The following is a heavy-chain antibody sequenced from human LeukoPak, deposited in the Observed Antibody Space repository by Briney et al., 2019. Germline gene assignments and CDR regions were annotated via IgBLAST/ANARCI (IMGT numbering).Heavy chain of an antibody. J-gene: IGHJ6*02. CDR3: SRGSGSYYNYYYYGMDV. V-gene: IGHV1-8*01. CDR1: GYTFTSYD. CDR2: MNPNSGNT. D-gene: IGHD3-10*01. Sequence: WASVKVSCKASGYTFTSYDINGVRQATGQGLEWMGWMNPNSGNTGYAQKFQGRVTMTRNTSISTAYMELSSLRSEDTAVYYCSRGSGSYYNYYYYGMDVWGQGTTVTVSS.